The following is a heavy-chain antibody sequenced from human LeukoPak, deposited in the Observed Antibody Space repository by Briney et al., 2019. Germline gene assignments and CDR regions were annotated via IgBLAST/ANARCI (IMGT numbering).Heavy chain of an antibody. V-gene: IGHV1-69*13. Sequence: SVKVSCKASGGTFSSYAISWVRQAPGQGLEWMGGIIPIFGTANYAQKFQGRVTITADESTSTAYMELSSLRSEDTAVYYCARGNWNPLGRTVSQVDYWGQGTLVTVSS. CDR2: IIPIFGTA. D-gene: IGHD1-1*01. CDR3: ARGNWNPLGRTVSQVDY. J-gene: IGHJ4*02. CDR1: GGTFSSYA.